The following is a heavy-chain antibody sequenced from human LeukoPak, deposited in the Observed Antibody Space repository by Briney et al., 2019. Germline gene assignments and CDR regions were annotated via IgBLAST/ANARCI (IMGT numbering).Heavy chain of an antibody. V-gene: IGHV3-30*04. CDR2: LAYDGTNE. CDR3: ARGGPLGDTNRFDF. Sequence: SGGSLRLSCAASGFTFNTYVMHWVRQAPGKGLEWVALLAYDGTNEYYTSSVEGRFTISRDNSKNTVSLQMNNLRLDDTAVYYCARGGPLGDTNRFDFWGQGTLITVSS. J-gene: IGHJ4*02. CDR1: GFTFNTYV. D-gene: IGHD2-8*01.